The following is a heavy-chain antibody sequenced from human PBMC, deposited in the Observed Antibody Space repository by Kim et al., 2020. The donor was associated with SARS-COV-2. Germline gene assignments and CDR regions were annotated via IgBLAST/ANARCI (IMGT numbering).Heavy chain of an antibody. J-gene: IGHJ4*02. CDR3: AREWGDRDGGY. CDR1: GSYIGGEV. CDR2: LNSDGVWT. V-gene: IGHV3-74*03. D-gene: IGHD1-26*01. Sequence: GGSLRLSCVVSGSYIGGEVVHWVRQGPGKGLTYVAGLNSDGVWTSYVDAVRGRFTISRDNTKNTIYLQMNSLRVDDTAVYYCAREWGDRDGGYWGQGIQVTVSS.